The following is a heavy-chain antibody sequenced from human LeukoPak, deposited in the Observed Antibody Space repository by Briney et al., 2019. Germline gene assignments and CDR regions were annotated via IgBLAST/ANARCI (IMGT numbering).Heavy chain of an antibody. CDR3: ARDPGATYYYDSSGFPFDY. D-gene: IGHD3-22*01. V-gene: IGHV1-18*01. J-gene: IGHJ4*02. CDR1: GYTFTSYG. Sequence: ASVKVSCKASGYTFTSYGISWVRQAPGQGLEWMGWISAYNGNTNYAQKLQGSVTMTTDTSTSTAYMELRSLRSDDTAVYYCARDPGATYYYDSSGFPFDYWGQGTLVTVSS. CDR2: ISAYNGNT.